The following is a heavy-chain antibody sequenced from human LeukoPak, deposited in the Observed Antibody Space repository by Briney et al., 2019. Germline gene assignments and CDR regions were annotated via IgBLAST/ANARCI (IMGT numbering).Heavy chain of an antibody. CDR3: EGYTIEGGDAFDI. CDR2: IKTDGSTT. V-gene: IGHV3-74*01. Sequence: GGSLRLSCAASGFTFSSYWMHWVRQAPGRGLVCVSRIKTDGSTTSYADSVKGRFTISRDNAKNTLYLQMNSLRAEDTAVYYCEGYTIEGGDAFDIWGQGTMVTVSS. D-gene: IGHD1-1*01. CDR1: GFTFSSYW. J-gene: IGHJ3*02.